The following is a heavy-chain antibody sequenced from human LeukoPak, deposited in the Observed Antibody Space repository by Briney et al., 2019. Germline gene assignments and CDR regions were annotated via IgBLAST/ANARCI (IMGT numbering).Heavy chain of an antibody. CDR3: AREGQDSSGYKHFDY. J-gene: IGHJ4*02. Sequence: AGGSLRLSCAASGFTVSSNYMSWVRQAPGKGLEWVSGIYSGGSTYYADSVKGRFTMSREHSKNTLYLQMNSLRAEDTVVYYCAREGQDSSGYKHFDYWGQGTLVTVSS. CDR1: GFTVSSNY. CDR2: IYSGGST. V-gene: IGHV3-53*01. D-gene: IGHD3-22*01.